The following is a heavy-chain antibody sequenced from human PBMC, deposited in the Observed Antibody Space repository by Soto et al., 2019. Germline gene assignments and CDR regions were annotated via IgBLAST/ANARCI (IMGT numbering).Heavy chain of an antibody. V-gene: IGHV4-59*01. CDR2: IYYSGST. J-gene: IGHJ4*02. CDR1: GGSISSYY. D-gene: IGHD3-22*01. CDR3: ARDRRGYYDSSGYYDY. Sequence: SETLSLTCTVSGGSISSYYWSWIRQPPGKGLEWIGYIYYSGSTNYNPSLKSRVTISVDTSKNQFSLKLSSVTAADTAVYYCARDRRGYYDSSGYYDYWGQGTLVTVSS.